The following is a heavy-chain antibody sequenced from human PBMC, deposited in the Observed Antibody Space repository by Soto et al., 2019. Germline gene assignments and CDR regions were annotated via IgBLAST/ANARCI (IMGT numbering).Heavy chain of an antibody. V-gene: IGHV4-59*08. CDR3: ARLGSIAADDFDY. J-gene: IGHJ4*02. Sequence: SETLSLTCTVSGGSISSYYWSWIRQPPGKGLEWIGYIYYSVSTNYNPSLKSRVTISVDTSKNQFSLKLSSVTAADTAVYYCARLGSIAADDFDYWGQGTLVTVSS. CDR2: IYYSVST. CDR1: GGSISSYY. D-gene: IGHD6-25*01.